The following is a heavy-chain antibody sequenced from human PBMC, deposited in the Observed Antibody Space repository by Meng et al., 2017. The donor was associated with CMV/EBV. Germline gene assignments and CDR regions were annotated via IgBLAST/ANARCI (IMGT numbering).Heavy chain of an antibody. Sequence: ASVKVSCKASGYTFTSYGISWVRQAPGQGLEWMGWISAYNGNTNYAQKLQGRVTMTTDTSTSTAYMELRSLRSDDTAVYYCARDNTIFGVVTIYYYGMDVWDQGTTVTVSS. CDR1: GYTFTSYG. CDR2: ISAYNGNT. CDR3: ARDNTIFGVVTIYYYGMDV. J-gene: IGHJ6*02. V-gene: IGHV1-18*01. D-gene: IGHD3-3*01.